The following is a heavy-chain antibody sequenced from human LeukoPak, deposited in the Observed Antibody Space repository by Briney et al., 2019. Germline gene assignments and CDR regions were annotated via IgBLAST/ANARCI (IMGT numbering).Heavy chain of an antibody. Sequence: QAGGSLRLSCAASGFTFSSYGMHWVRQAPGKGLEWVALIWYEGNTKKYADSVKGRITISRDNSKNTLYLEMNSLRAEDTAVYYCARGWGSSVYASAFDIWGRGTMVTISS. CDR3: ARGWGSSVYASAFDI. D-gene: IGHD3-22*01. CDR1: GFTFSSYG. CDR2: IWYEGNTK. V-gene: IGHV3-33*01. J-gene: IGHJ3*02.